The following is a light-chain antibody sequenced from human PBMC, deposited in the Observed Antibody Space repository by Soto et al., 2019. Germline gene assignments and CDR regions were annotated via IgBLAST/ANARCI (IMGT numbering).Light chain of an antibody. V-gene: IGLV2-14*01. Sequence: QSVLTQPASVSGSPGQSITISCTGTSSDIGGYYYVSWYQHHPGKAPKLIIYQVTNRPSGVSHRFSGSKSGNTASLTISGLQAEDEADYFCSSYSLSTAYLFGTGTKVTVL. CDR1: SSDIGGYYY. CDR2: QVT. J-gene: IGLJ1*01. CDR3: SSYSLSTAYL.